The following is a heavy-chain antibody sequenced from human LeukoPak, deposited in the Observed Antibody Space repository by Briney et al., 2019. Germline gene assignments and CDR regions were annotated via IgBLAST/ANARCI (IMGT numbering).Heavy chain of an antibody. J-gene: IGHJ5*02. D-gene: IGHD2-2*01. V-gene: IGHV4-31*03. Sequence: SQTLSLTCTVSGGSISSGGYYWSWIRQHPGKGLEWIGYIYYSGSTYYNPSLKSRVTISVDTSKNQFSLKLSSVTAADTAVYYCARGPRGVVPAAITWFDPWGQGTLVTVSS. CDR3: ARGPRGVVPAAITWFDP. CDR2: IYYSGST. CDR1: GGSISSGGYY.